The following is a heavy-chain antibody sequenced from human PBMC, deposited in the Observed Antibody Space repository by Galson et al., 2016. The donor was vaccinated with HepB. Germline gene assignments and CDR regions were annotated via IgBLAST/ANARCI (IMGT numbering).Heavy chain of an antibody. CDR2: ISSRGRT. CDR3: AKEAYCGGDCWDYFDY. D-gene: IGHD2-21*02. V-gene: IGHV3-23*01. Sequence: SLRLSCAVSGFTFSTYAMSWVRQAPGKGLEWVSGISSRGRTYYGDSMKGRFTISRDNSNDMLYLQMNSLRAEDTAVYYCAKEAYCGGDCWDYFDYWGQGVLVTVSS. J-gene: IGHJ4*02. CDR1: GFTFSTYA.